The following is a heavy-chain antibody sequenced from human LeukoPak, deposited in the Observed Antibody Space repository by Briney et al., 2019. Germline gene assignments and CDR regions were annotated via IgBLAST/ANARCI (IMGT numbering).Heavy chain of an antibody. J-gene: IGHJ5*02. D-gene: IGHD4-17*01. CDR3: ARDSQTLTTVTNWFDP. V-gene: IGHV3-23*01. Sequence: GGSLRLSCAASGFTFSSYTMNWVRQAPGMGLEWVSSISGSGGTTHYADSVKGRFAISRDKSKNTLYRQMNSLRAEDTAVYYCARDSQTLTTVTNWFDPWGQGTLVTVSS. CDR1: GFTFSSYT. CDR2: ISGSGGTT.